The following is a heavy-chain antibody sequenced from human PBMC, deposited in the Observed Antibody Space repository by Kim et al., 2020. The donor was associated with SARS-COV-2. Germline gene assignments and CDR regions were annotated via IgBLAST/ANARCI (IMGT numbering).Heavy chain of an antibody. CDR3: ARIAVDIVVVPAAMRDS. CDR2: ISSSSSYI. J-gene: IGHJ4*02. CDR1: GFTFSSYS. D-gene: IGHD2-2*01. V-gene: IGHV3-21*01. Sequence: GGSLRLSCAASGFTFSSYSMNWVRQAPGKGLEWVSSISSSSSYIYYADSVKGRFTISRDNAKNSLYLQMNSLRAEDTAVYYCARIAVDIVVVPAAMRDSWGQGTLVTVSS.